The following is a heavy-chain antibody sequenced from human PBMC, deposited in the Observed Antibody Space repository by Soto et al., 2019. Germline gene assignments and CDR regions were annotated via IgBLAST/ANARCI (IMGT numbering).Heavy chain of an antibody. Sequence: QVQLQESGPGLVKPSETLSLTCTVSGGSVSSSDYYWSWIRQPPGKRLEWIGYVYYSGSTNYNPSLKSRVSISVDRSKNQFSLKLTSVPAADTAVFYCARVGRPRAGFLRPIYYFDNWGQGNLVTVSS. J-gene: IGHJ4*02. D-gene: IGHD3-3*01. CDR2: VYYSGST. CDR3: ARVGRPRAGFLRPIYYFDN. CDR1: GGSVSSSDYY. V-gene: IGHV4-61*08.